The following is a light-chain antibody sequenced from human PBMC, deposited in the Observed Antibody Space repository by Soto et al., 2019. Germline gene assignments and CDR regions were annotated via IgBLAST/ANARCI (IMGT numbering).Light chain of an antibody. J-gene: IGLJ2*01. V-gene: IGLV2-14*01. CDR2: EVS. CDR1: SSVVGSSNF. CDR3: SSYTTNKTLL. Sequence: SVLPQPASVSGSPGQSISISCTGTSSVVGSSNFVSWYQQHPGKAPKLIFYEVSNRPPGLSDRFSGSKSGTTASLTISGLQAEDEADYFCSSYTTNKTLLFGGGTKVTVL.